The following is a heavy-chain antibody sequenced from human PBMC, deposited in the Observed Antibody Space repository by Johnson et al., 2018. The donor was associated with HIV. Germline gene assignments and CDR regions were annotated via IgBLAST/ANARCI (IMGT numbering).Heavy chain of an antibody. CDR2: IYTGDST. CDR1: GITFSDYY. V-gene: IGHV3-66*01. Sequence: MLLVESGGGVVQPGGSLRLSCAASGITFSDYYMSWIRQAPGKGLELVSYIIYTGDSTSYADSVKGRFTISTDTSKNTLYLQMNALRAEDTAVYYCAISIPRPGWGDAFDIWGQGTMVTVSS. D-gene: IGHD3-16*01. CDR3: AISIPRPGWGDAFDI. J-gene: IGHJ3*02.